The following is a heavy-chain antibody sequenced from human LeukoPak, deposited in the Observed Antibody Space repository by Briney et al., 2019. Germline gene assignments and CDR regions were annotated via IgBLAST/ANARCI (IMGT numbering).Heavy chain of an antibody. J-gene: IGHJ4*02. D-gene: IGHD3-16*02. CDR2: ISSSSSTI. Sequence: PGGSLRLSCAASGFTFSSYSMNWVRQAPGKGLEWVSYISSSSSTIYYADSVKGRFTISRDNAKNSLYLQMNSLRAEDTAVYHCARENDYVWGSYRHFDYWGQGTLVTVSS. V-gene: IGHV3-48*04. CDR1: GFTFSSYS. CDR3: ARENDYVWGSYRHFDY.